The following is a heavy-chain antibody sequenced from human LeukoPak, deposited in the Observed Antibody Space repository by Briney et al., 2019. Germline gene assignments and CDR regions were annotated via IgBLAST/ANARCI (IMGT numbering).Heavy chain of an antibody. Sequence: TGGSLRLSCAASGFTFSSYEMNWVRQAPGKGLEWVSAISGSGGSTYYADSVKGRFTISRDNSKNTLYLQMNSLRAEDTAVYYCAKDPKYCSSTSCYDYWGQGTLVTVSS. D-gene: IGHD2-2*01. J-gene: IGHJ4*02. CDR1: GFTFSSYE. CDR3: AKDPKYCSSTSCYDY. CDR2: ISGSGGST. V-gene: IGHV3-23*01.